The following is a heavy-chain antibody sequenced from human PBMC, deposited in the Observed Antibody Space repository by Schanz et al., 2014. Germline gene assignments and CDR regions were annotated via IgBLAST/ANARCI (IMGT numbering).Heavy chain of an antibody. CDR1: GYTFTDYG. CDR3: ARGTMPGTFDI. Sequence: QVQLVQSGAEVKKPGASVKVSCKASGYTFTDYGVIWVRQAPGQGLEWMGRIIPILGIANYAQKFQGRVTITADKSTFTAYMELSSLRYEDTALYYCARGTMPGTFDIWGQGTMVTVSS. CDR2: IIPILGIA. D-gene: IGHD2-2*01. J-gene: IGHJ3*02. V-gene: IGHV1-69*04.